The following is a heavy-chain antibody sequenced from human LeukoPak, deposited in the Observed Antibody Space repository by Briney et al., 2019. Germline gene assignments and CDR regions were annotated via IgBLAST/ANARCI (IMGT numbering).Heavy chain of an antibody. CDR1: GGSIRRYY. CDR2: IYYSGST. J-gene: IGHJ3*02. D-gene: IGHD3-3*02. V-gene: IGHV4-59*08. CDR3: ARHRIFGGVTSDAFDI. Sequence: SETLSLTCTVTGGSIRRYYWSWIRQPPGKGLEWIGYIYYSGSTNYNPSLQSRVTISVDTSKNQFSLKLISVTAADTAFYYCARHRIFGGVTSDAFDIWGQGTMVTVSS.